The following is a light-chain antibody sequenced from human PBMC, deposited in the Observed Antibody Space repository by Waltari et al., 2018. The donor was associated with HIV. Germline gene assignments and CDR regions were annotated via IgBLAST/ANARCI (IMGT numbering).Light chain of an antibody. V-gene: IGKV1-39*01. CDR2: AAS. J-gene: IGKJ1*01. CDR1: QTISTS. Sequence: DIQLTQSPSSLSASVGDRVTIACRASQTISTSLNWYQQKPGKAPKLLISAASSLQSGVPSRFSGSASGTEFNFTITSLQFDDFATYYCHNYATSSHTFGQGTKV. CDR3: HNYATSSHT.